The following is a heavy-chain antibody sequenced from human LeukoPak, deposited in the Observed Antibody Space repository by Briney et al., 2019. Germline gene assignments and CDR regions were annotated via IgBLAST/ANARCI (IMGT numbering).Heavy chain of an antibody. Sequence: QAGGSLRLSCAASGFTFSSYGMHWVRQAPGKGLEWVAVISYDGSNKYYADSVKGRFTISRDNSKNTLYLQMNSLRAEDTAVYYCAKTNDFWSGYPGPWGQGTLVTVSS. CDR2: ISYDGSNK. CDR3: AKTNDFWSGYPGP. D-gene: IGHD3-3*01. J-gene: IGHJ5*02. CDR1: GFTFSSYG. V-gene: IGHV3-30*18.